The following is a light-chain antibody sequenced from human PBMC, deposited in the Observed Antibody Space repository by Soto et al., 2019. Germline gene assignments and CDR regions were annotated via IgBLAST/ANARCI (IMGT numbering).Light chain of an antibody. Sequence: EIVLTQSPGTLSLSPGERASLSCRASQSVASAYLAWYQHKPGQAPRVLIFGASSRATGIPDRFSGSGSGTDFTLTISRLEPEDYAVYYCQQYGASRWTFGQGTKVEAK. CDR3: QQYGASRWT. V-gene: IGKV3-20*01. J-gene: IGKJ1*01. CDR1: QSVASAY. CDR2: GAS.